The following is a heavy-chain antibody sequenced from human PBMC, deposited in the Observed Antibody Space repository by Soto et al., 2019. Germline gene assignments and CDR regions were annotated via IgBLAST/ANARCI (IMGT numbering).Heavy chain of an antibody. V-gene: IGHV4-31*03. CDR2: MYYSGST. Sequence: QVQLQESGPGLVNPSQALSLTCTVSGGSISIGGYYWSWVRQHPGKGLEWIAYMYYSGSTYYNPSLKSRVSVSVDTSKNQFSLKLSSVTAADTAVYYCTRFSGSYLRDWGQGTLVTVSS. J-gene: IGHJ4*02. D-gene: IGHD1-26*01. CDR3: TRFSGSYLRD. CDR1: GGSISIGGYY.